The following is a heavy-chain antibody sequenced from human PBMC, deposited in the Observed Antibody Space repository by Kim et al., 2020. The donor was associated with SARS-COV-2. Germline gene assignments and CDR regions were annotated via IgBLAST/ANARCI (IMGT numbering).Heavy chain of an antibody. CDR3: ARDGGYCSSTSCSEYFQH. D-gene: IGHD2-2*01. CDR1: GFTFSSYW. V-gene: IGHV3-7*03. J-gene: IGHJ1*01. CDR2: IKQDGSEK. Sequence: GGSLRLSCAASGFTFSSYWMSWVRQAPGKGLEWVANIKQDGSEKYYVDSVKGRFTISRDNAKNSLYLQMNSLRAEDTAVYYCARDGGYCSSTSCSEYFQHWGQGTLVTVSS.